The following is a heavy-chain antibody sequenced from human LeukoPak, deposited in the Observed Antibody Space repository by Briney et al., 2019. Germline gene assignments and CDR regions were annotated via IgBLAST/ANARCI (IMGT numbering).Heavy chain of an antibody. V-gene: IGHV4-39*01. Sequence: SETLSLTCTVSGASITSSSYYWGWIRQPPGKGLEWIGSIYYSGSTYYNPSLKSRVTISVDTSKNQFSLKLSSVTAADTAVYYCARQYGTAKIPDYWGQGTLVTVSS. CDR2: IYYSGST. J-gene: IGHJ4*02. CDR3: ARQYGTAKIPDY. D-gene: IGHD4-17*01. CDR1: GASITSSSYY.